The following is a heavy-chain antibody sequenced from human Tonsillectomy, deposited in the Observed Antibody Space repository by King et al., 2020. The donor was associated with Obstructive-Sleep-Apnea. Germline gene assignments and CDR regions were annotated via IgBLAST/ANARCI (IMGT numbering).Heavy chain of an antibody. V-gene: IGHV3-23*04. Sequence: VQLVESGGGLVQPGGSLRLSCAASGFTFSSYAMSWVRQAPGKGLEWVSAISGSGGSTYYADSVKGRFTISRDNSKDPLYLQMNSLRAEDTAVYYCAKTMWDYYYYTMDVWGQGTTVTVSS. CDR2: ISGSGGST. D-gene: IGHD1-26*01. CDR1: GFTFSSYA. CDR3: AKTMWDYYYYTMDV. J-gene: IGHJ6*02.